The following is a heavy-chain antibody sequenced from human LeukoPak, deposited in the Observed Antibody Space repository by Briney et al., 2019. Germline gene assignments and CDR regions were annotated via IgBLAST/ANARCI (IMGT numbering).Heavy chain of an antibody. J-gene: IGHJ3*02. V-gene: IGHV3-21*01. Sequence: GGSLRLSCAASGFNFSTYTMNWVRQAPGKGLEWVSSISSSSSYIYYADSVKGRFTISRDNAKNSLYLQMNSLRAEDTAVYYCARSGRGYEDAFDIWGQGTMVTVSS. D-gene: IGHD5-12*01. CDR3: ARSGRGYEDAFDI. CDR2: ISSSSSYI. CDR1: GFNFSTYT.